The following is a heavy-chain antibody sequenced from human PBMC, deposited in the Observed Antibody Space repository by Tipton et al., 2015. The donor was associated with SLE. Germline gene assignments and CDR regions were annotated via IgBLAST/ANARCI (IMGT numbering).Heavy chain of an antibody. Sequence: SGAEVKKPGASVKVSCKASGYTFRSYAMHWVRQAPGKGLEWVTVISYDGSNEYYTDSVKGRFTVSRDNSNNTLFLQMNSLRAEDTAVYYCARSASSGWPYYYYYGMDVWGQGTTVTVSS. CDR3: ARSASSGWPYYYYYGMDV. V-gene: IGHV3-30-3*01. CDR1: GYTFRSYA. D-gene: IGHD6-19*01. CDR2: ISYDGSNE. J-gene: IGHJ6*02.